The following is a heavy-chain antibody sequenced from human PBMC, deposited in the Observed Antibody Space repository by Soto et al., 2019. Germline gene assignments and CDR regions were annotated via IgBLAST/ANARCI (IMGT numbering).Heavy chain of an antibody. Sequence: GGSLRLSCAASGFTFGSYWMHWVRQAPGKGLEWVSAISGSGGSTYYADSVKGRFTISRDNSKNTLYLQMNSLRAEDTAVYYCANRDTSMVTRYYYGMDVWGQGTTVTVSS. CDR2: ISGSGGST. CDR1: GFTFGSYW. D-gene: IGHD5-18*01. V-gene: IGHV3-23*01. J-gene: IGHJ6*02. CDR3: ANRDTSMVTRYYYGMDV.